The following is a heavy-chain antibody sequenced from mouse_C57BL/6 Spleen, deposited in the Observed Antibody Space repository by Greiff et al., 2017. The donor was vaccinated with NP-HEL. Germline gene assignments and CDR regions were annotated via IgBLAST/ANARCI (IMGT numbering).Heavy chain of an antibody. J-gene: IGHJ3*01. CDR3: AREDYGSSYVPFAY. CDR1: GFTFSSYA. D-gene: IGHD1-1*01. V-gene: IGHV5-4*01. Sequence: EVKLVESGGGLVKPGGSLKLSCAASGFTFSSYAMSWVRQTPEKRLEWVATISDGGSYTYYPDNVKGRFTISRDNAKNNLYLQMSHLKSEDTAMYYCAREDYGSSYVPFAYWGQGTLVTVSA. CDR2: ISDGGSYT.